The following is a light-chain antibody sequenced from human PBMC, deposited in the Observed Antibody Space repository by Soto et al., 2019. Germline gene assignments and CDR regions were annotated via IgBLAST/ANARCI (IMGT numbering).Light chain of an antibody. CDR3: HSYDSSNQV. CDR2: EDN. J-gene: IGLJ2*01. CDR1: DGDIASNF. V-gene: IGLV6-57*01. Sequence: NFMLTQPHSVSESPGKTVTISCTRSDGDIASNFVQWFQRRPGTSPTTVIYEDNQRPSGVPDRFSGSIDSSSNSASLTISGLNTEDEADYFCHSYDSSNQVFGGGTEVTVL.